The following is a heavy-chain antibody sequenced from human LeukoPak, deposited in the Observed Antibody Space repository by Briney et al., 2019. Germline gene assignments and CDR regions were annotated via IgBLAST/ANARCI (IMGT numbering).Heavy chain of an antibody. CDR3: VRPAIRAGLDY. CDR1: GYNFVAFW. J-gene: IGHJ4*02. V-gene: IGHV5-51*01. Sequence: GESLKISCKVAGYNFVAFWIGWVRQMPGKGLEWMGIIRPDQSDIKYSPSFQGQVTISADKSINTAYLQWNGLKASDTAMYYCVRPAIRAGLDYWGQGTLVTVSS. CDR2: IRPDQSDI. D-gene: IGHD6-13*01.